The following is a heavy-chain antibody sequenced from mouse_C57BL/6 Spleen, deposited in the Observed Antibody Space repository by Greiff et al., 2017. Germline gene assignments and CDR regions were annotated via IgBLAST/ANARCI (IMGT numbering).Heavy chain of an antibody. CDR3: ARVVYYAMDY. CDR2: INYDGSST. CDR1: GFTFSDYY. V-gene: IGHV5-16*01. Sequence: EVQGAESEGGLVQPGSSMKLSCTASGFTFSDYYMAWVRQVPEKGLEWVANINYDGSSTYYLDSLKSRFIISRDNAKNILYLQMSSLKSEDTATYYCARVVYYAMDYWGQGTSVTVSS. J-gene: IGHJ4*01.